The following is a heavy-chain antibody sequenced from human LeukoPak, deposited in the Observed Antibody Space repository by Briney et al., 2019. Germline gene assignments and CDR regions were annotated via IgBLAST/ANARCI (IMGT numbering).Heavy chain of an antibody. V-gene: IGHV3-23*01. J-gene: IGHJ4*02. CDR2: IRGDGAET. CDR1: GFAFGSCA. CDR3: AKLYYDSSGIGFDY. Sequence: PGGSLRLSCADSGFAFGSCAMSWVRQAPGKGLEWVSAIRGDGAETYYADSVKGRFTISRDISKNTLYLQMNSLRAEDTAVYYCAKLYYDSSGIGFDYWGQGTLVTVSS. D-gene: IGHD3-22*01.